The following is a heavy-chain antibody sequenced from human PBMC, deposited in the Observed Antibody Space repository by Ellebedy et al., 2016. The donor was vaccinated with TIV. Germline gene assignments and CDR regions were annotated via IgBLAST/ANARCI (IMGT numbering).Heavy chain of an antibody. D-gene: IGHD6-13*01. V-gene: IGHV4-59*01. CDR1: GGSISSYY. CDR3: ARQDGIAAAGTSN. Sequence: SETLSLXXTVSGGSISSYYWSWIRQPPGKGLEWIGYIYYSGSTNYNPSLKSRVTISVDTSKNQFSLKLSSVTAADTAVYYCARQDGIAAAGTSNWGQGTLVTVSS. J-gene: IGHJ4*02. CDR2: IYYSGST.